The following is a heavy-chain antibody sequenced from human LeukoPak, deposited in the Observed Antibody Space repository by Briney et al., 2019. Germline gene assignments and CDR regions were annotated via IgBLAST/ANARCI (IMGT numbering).Heavy chain of an antibody. CDR3: ARRYCSGGTCYLDY. Sequence: GGSLRLSCAASGFTFSSYATSWVRQAPGKGLEWVSAISGSGGSTYYADSVKGRFTISRDNSKNTLYLQMNSLRAEDTAVYYCARRYCSGGTCYLDYWGQGTLVTVSS. CDR2: ISGSGGST. J-gene: IGHJ4*02. D-gene: IGHD2-15*01. CDR1: GFTFSSYA. V-gene: IGHV3-23*01.